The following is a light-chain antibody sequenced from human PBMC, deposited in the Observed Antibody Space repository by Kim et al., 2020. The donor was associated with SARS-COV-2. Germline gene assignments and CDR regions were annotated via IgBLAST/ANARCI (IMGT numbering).Light chain of an antibody. V-gene: IGLV3-21*04. CDR1: NIGVKR. CDR3: QVWDSTSDHVV. CDR2: YNS. Sequence: APGKRARCTCGGGNIGVKRVKWDQQKPGEAPVLVMYYNSGRPSGIPERFSGCNSGNTATLTISRVEAGDEADYYCQVWDSTSDHVVFGGGTQLTVL. J-gene: IGLJ2*01.